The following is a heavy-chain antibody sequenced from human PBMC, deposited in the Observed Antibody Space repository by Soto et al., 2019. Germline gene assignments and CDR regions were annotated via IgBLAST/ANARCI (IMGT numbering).Heavy chain of an antibody. D-gene: IGHD2-2*02. CDR3: ARRPHIVVVPAALLEEYYYYGMDV. V-gene: IGHV5-10-1*01. CDR1: GYSFTSYW. CDR2: IDPSDSYT. J-gene: IGHJ6*02. Sequence: GESLKISCKGSGYSFTSYWISWVRQMPGKGLEWMGRIDPSDSYTNYSPSFQGHVTISADKSISTAYLQWSSLKASDTAMCYCARRPHIVVVPAALLEEYYYYGMDVWGQGTTVTVSS.